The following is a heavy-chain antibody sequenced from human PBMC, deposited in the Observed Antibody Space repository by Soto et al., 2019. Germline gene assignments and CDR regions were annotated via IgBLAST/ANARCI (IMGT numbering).Heavy chain of an antibody. J-gene: IGHJ4*02. CDR2: IYHSGSS. CDR3: ARDLLDTTVDYYFDS. V-gene: IGHV4-30-4*01. CDR1: GGSLSSGTYY. Sequence: KASETLSLTCTVSGGSLSSGTYYWSWIRQPPGKGLEWIGYIYHSGSSQSNPSLKSRVTISIDTSKNQFSLELRSVTAADTAVYYCARDLLDTTVDYYFDSWGPGRLVIVSS. D-gene: IGHD4-17*01.